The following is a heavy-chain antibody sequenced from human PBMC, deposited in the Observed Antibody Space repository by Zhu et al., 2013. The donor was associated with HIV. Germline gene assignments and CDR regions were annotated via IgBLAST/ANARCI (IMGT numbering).Heavy chain of an antibody. CDR1: GYTFTSYG. J-gene: IGHJ6*03. V-gene: IGHV1-18*01. CDR2: ISTYYGNT. D-gene: IGHD3-22*01. CDR3: ARAGIVAVPPEVYIPXSYNYHMDV. Sequence: QVQLVQSGAEVKKPGASVKVSCKASGYTFTSYGISWVRQAPGQGLEWVGWISTYYGNTNYAQRLQGRLTMTTDTSTNTAYMELRSLRSDDTAVYYCARAGIVAVPPEVYIPXSYNYHMDVWGRGTTVTVSS.